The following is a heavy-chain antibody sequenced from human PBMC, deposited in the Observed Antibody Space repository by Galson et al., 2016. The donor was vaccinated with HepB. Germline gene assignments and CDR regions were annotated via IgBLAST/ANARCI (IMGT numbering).Heavy chain of an antibody. CDR2: ISYDGRDK. D-gene: IGHD6-13*01. J-gene: IGHJ4*02. Sequence: SLRLSCAASGFTFSSYGMHWVRQAPGKGLEWVAVISYDGRDKYHADSVKGRFTISRDNSKNTLYLQIHSLRAEDTAVYYCAKDMDIAAAGYYFDYWGQGTLVTVSS. V-gene: IGHV3-30*18. CDR3: AKDMDIAAAGYYFDY. CDR1: GFTFSSYG.